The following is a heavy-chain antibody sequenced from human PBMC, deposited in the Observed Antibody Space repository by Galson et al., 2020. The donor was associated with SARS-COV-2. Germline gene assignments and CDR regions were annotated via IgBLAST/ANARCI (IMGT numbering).Heavy chain of an antibody. CDR2: MYYSGGT. CDR3: ARANLGRPYFYY. V-gene: IGHV4-31*03. CDR1: GDSISGGGFY. Sequence: TLSLTCTVSGDSISGGGFYWAWIRQHPGKGLEWIGYMYYSGGTYYNPSLMSRVRISADRSQNQFSLRLSSVTAADTAVYFCARANLGRPYFYYWGQGTLVTVSS. J-gene: IGHJ4*02.